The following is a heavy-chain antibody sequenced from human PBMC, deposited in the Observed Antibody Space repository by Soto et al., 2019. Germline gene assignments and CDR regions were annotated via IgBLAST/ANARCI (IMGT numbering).Heavy chain of an antibody. CDR2: INPNSGDT. Sequence: QVQLVQSGAEVKKPGASVKVSCKASGYTFTGYYMHWVRQAPGQGLEWMGWINPNSGDTNYAQKFQGWVTMTRDTSISTAYMELSRLRSDDTAVYYCARDRTGGYYGSARIYYGMDVWGQGTTVTVSS. J-gene: IGHJ6*02. V-gene: IGHV1-2*04. D-gene: IGHD3-10*01. CDR3: ARDRTGGYYGSARIYYGMDV. CDR1: GYTFTGYY.